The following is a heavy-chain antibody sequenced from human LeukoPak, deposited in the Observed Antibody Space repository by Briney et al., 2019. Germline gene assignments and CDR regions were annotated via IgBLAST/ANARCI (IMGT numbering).Heavy chain of an antibody. J-gene: IGHJ6*02. Sequence: PSETLSLTCSVSGVSISNYYWSWIRQPPGKGLEWIAYIHYSGSTNYNPSLKSRLTISIDTSKNQFSLKLTSVTAADTAIYYCARHESYRIPVAGTSYSYPMDVWGQGTTVTVSS. CDR1: GVSISNYY. V-gene: IGHV4-59*08. D-gene: IGHD6-19*01. CDR2: IHYSGST. CDR3: ARHESYRIPVAGTSYSYPMDV.